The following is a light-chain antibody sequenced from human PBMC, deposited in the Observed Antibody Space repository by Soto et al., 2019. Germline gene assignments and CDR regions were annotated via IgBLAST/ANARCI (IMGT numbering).Light chain of an antibody. CDR1: SSDVGSYNY. CDR2: EVS. V-gene: IGLV2-14*01. Sequence: QSALTQPASVSGSPGQSITISCTGTSSDVGSYNYVSWYQQHPGKAPKLMIYEVSDRPSGISSRFSGSKSGSTASLTISGLQAEDEADYYCCSYAGSYSYAFATGTKVTVL. CDR3: CSYAGSYSYA. J-gene: IGLJ1*01.